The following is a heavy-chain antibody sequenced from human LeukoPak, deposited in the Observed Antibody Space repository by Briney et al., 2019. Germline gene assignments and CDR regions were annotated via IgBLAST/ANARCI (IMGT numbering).Heavy chain of an antibody. CDR2: IYHSGST. CDR3: ARYRGYSYGYYFDY. V-gene: IGHV4-4*02. CDR1: GGSISSSNW. D-gene: IGHD5-18*01. J-gene: IGHJ4*02. Sequence: SGTLSLTCAVSGGSISSSNWWSWVRQPPGKGLEWIGEIYHSGSTNYNPSLKSRVTISVDKSKNQFSPKLSSVTAADTAVYYCARYRGYSYGYYFDYWGQGTLVTVSS.